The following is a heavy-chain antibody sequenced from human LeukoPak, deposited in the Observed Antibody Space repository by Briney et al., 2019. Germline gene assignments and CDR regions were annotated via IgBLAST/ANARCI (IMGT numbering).Heavy chain of an antibody. CDR2: ISAYNGNT. CDR3: AKSLGGKAMVNDGFDN. Sequence: ASVKVSCKASGYTFTSYGISWVRQAPGQGLEWMGWISAYNGNTNYAQKLQGRVTMTTDTSTSTAYMELRSLRSDDTAVYYCAKSLGGKAMVNDGFDNWGQGTMVTVSS. D-gene: IGHD5-18*01. CDR1: GYTFTSYG. J-gene: IGHJ3*02. V-gene: IGHV1-18*01.